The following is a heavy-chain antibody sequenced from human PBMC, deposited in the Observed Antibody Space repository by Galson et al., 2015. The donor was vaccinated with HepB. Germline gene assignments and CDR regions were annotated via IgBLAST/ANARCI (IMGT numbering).Heavy chain of an antibody. CDR1: GGTFSSYT. V-gene: IGHV1-69*04. Sequence: SVKVSCKASGGTFSSYTISWVRQAPGQGLEWMGRIIPILGIANYAQKFQGRVTITADKSTSTAYMELSSLRSEDTAVYYCARDQMVRYYYYYGMDVWGQGTTVTVSS. CDR2: IIPILGIA. J-gene: IGHJ6*02. D-gene: IGHD3-10*01. CDR3: ARDQMVRYYYYYGMDV.